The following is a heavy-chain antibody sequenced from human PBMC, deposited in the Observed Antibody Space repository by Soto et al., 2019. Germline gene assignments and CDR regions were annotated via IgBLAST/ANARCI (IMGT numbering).Heavy chain of an antibody. CDR1: GFTFSTYA. J-gene: IGHJ4*02. Sequence: QVQLVESGGGVVQPGRSLRLSCAASGFTFSTYAMHWVRQAPGTGLEWVAVISYDGINKYEADSVKGRFTISRDNSKNTLYLQMTSLRAEDTAVDYCAIYSRAPAIVVASVPGLDKGGQGTLVTVSS. V-gene: IGHV3-30-3*01. D-gene: IGHD6-19*01. CDR3: AIYSRAPAIVVASVPGLDK. CDR2: ISYDGINK.